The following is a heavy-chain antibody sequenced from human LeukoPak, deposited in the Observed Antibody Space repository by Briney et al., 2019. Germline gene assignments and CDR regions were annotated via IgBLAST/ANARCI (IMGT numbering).Heavy chain of an antibody. V-gene: IGHV3-23*01. CDR3: AKGPRQQLVTRFDN. J-gene: IGHJ4*02. CDR1: GFTFSRYA. CDR2: ITGNGAGT. Sequence: PGGSLRLTCAAPGFTFSRYAMTWVRQARGRGLEWVSTITGNGAGTSYRDSVKGRFTISRDNSKNTLYLQMSSLRADDTAVYYCAKGPRQQLVTRFDNWGQETLVTVSS. D-gene: IGHD6-13*01.